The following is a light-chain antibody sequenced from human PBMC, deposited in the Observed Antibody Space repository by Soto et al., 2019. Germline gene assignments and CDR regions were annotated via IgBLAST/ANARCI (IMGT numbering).Light chain of an antibody. Sequence: IVLTQSPGTLSLSPGERSTLSCRASQSVSSNVSWYQQKPGQAPRLLIYGARTRATGVPDRFSASGSGTDFSLTISRLEPEDFAVYYCQQYGTSPWTFGQGTKVDIK. J-gene: IGKJ1*01. CDR2: GAR. V-gene: IGKV3-20*01. CDR1: QSVSSN. CDR3: QQYGTSPWT.